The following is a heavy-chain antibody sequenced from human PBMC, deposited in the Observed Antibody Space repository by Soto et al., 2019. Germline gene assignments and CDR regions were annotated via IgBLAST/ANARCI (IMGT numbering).Heavy chain of an antibody. CDR2: LNHSGST. J-gene: IGHJ6*02. CDR3: ARGRITMVRGAFPPFGRYGMDV. V-gene: IGHV4-34*01. CDR1: GGCFSGYY. D-gene: IGHD3-10*01. Sequence: PSETLSLTCAVYGGCFSGYYWRWIRQPPGKGLELIGELNHSGSTNYNPSLKSRVTISVDTSKNQFSLNLSSVTAADTSVYYCARGRITMVRGAFPPFGRYGMDVWGQGTTVTVSS.